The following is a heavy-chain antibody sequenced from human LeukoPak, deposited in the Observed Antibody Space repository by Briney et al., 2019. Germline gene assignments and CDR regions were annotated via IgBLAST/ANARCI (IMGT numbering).Heavy chain of an antibody. J-gene: IGHJ4*02. CDR1: GFTFSSSA. D-gene: IGHD2-15*01. CDR2: ISNNGGYT. V-gene: IGHV3-23*01. CDR3: AKQLGYCSDGSCYFPY. Sequence: GGSLRLSCAASGFTFSSSAMSWVRQAPGKGLEWVSAISNNGGYTYYADSVQGRFTISRDNSKNTLCLQMNSLRAEDTAVYYCAKQLGYCSDGSCYFPYWGQGTLVTVSS.